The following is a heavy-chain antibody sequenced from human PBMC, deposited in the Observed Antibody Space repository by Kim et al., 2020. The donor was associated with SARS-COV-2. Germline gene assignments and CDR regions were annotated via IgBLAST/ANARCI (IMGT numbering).Heavy chain of an antibody. CDR3: AGGFRNGAYLDY. J-gene: IGHJ4*02. Sequence: GGSLRLSCAASGFTFSTYFMHWVRQAPGKGLVWVSRINSDGSTTSYADSVKGRFTISRDNAKNTLYLQMNSLRAEYTAVYYCAGGFRNGAYLDYWGQGTL. D-gene: IGHD4-17*01. V-gene: IGHV3-74*01. CDR2: INSDGSTT. CDR1: GFTFSTYF.